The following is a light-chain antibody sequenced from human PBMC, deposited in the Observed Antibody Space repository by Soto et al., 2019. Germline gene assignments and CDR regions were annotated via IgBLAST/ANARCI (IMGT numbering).Light chain of an antibody. CDR3: LQYDSLPFT. CDR2: DVL. CDR1: QDITDY. V-gene: IGKV1-33*01. Sequence: DIQMTQSPSSLSASVGDRVTITCQASQDITDYLNWYQQKPGKAPKLLIYDVLNLETGVPSRFSGSGSGTDFTFTISSLQPEDIATYYCLQYDSLPFTFGGGTKVEIK. J-gene: IGKJ4*01.